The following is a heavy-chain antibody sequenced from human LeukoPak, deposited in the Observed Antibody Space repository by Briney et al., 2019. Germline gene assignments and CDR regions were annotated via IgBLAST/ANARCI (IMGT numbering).Heavy chain of an antibody. CDR3: ARGGVVIEGATSIDY. CDR1: GFTFINYA. V-gene: IGHV3-64*01. J-gene: IGHJ4*02. Sequence: GGSLRLSCAASGFTFINYAMHWVRQAPGKGLEYVSVISSNGGSTYFANSVKGRFTISRENSKNTLYLQMGSLRAEDMAVYYCARGGVVIEGATSIDYWGQGTLVTVSS. CDR2: ISSNGGST. D-gene: IGHD1-26*01.